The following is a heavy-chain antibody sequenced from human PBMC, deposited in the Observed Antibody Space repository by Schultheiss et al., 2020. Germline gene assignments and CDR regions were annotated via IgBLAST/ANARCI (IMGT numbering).Heavy chain of an antibody. CDR3: ARSPMVRGVIYEVLGKDYYYYYGMDV. J-gene: IGHJ6*02. CDR2: INPNSGGT. Sequence: ASVKVSCKASGYIFTGYYMHWVRQAPGQGLEWMGWINPNSGGTNYAQKFQGWVTMTRDTSISTAYMELSRLRSDDTAVYYCARSPMVRGVIYEVLGKDYYYYYGMDVWGQGTTVIVSS. V-gene: IGHV1-2*04. CDR1: GYIFTGYY. D-gene: IGHD3-10*01.